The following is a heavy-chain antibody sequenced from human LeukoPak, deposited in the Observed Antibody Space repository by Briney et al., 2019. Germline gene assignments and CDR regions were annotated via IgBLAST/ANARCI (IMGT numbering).Heavy chain of an antibody. CDR1: GFTVSSNY. D-gene: IGHD3-10*01. V-gene: IGHV3-53*01. CDR2: IYSGGST. CDR3: ATSKGFGESFYYYYGMDV. Sequence: GGSLRLSCAASGFTVSSNYMSWVRQAPGKGLEWVSVIYSGGSTYYADSVKGRFTISRDNSKNTLYLQMNSLRAEDTAVYYCATSKGFGESFYYYYGMDVWGQGTTVTVSS. J-gene: IGHJ6*02.